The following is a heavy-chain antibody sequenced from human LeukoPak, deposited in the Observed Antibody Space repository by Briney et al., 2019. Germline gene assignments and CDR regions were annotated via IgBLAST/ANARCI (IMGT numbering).Heavy chain of an antibody. V-gene: IGHV3-11*01. CDR2: ISSSGTFI. CDR1: GFTFSSYA. D-gene: IGHD5/OR15-5a*01. J-gene: IGHJ4*02. Sequence: PGGSLRLSCAASGFTFSSYAMSWIRQAPGKGLEWLSYISSSGTFIYSADSVKGRFTISRDNAENSLYLQMNSLRAEDTAVYYCARRAYVDLVSATDPHYWGQGTLVTVSS. CDR3: ARRAYVDLVSATDPHY.